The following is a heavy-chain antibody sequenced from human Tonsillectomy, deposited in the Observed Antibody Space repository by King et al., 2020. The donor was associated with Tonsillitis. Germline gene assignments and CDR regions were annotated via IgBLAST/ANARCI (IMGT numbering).Heavy chain of an antibody. Sequence: VQLVESGGGVVQPGRSLRLSCAASGFTFSSYAMHWVRQAPGKGLEWVAVISYDGSNKYYADSVKGRFTISRDNSKNTLYLQMNSLRAEDTAVYYCARDKDFYDSSGYYYGYYFDYCGQGTLVTVSS. J-gene: IGHJ4*02. CDR1: GFTFSSYA. CDR3: ARDKDFYDSSGYYYGYYFDY. D-gene: IGHD3-22*01. V-gene: IGHV3-30-3*01. CDR2: ISYDGSNK.